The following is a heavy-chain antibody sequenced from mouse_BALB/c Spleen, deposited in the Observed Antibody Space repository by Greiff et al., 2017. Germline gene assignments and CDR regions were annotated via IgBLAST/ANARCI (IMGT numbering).Heavy chain of an antibody. D-gene: IGHD1-2*01. CDR3: ARTDYGLYYFDY. V-gene: IGHV5-9-1*01. Sequence: EVMLVESGGGLVKPGGSLKLSCAASGFTFSSYAMSWVRQTPEKRLEWVATISSGGSYTYYPDSVKGRFTISRDNAKNTLYLQMSSLRSEDTAMYYCARTDYGLYYFDYWGQGTTLTVSS. CDR1: GFTFSSYA. J-gene: IGHJ2*01. CDR2: ISSGGSYT.